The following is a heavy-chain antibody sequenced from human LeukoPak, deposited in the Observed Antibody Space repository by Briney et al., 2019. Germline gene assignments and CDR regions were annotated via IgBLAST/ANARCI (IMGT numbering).Heavy chain of an antibody. CDR1: GASISSSY. Sequence: SETLSLTCTVSGASISSSYWSWVRQPPGKGLEWIGYISYSGSTDYNPSLKSRVTVSVDTSRNNFSLKLSSVTAADTAVYYCARYYFDRSGYYYFDYWGQGTLVTVSS. CDR2: ISYSGST. J-gene: IGHJ4*02. D-gene: IGHD3-22*01. CDR3: ARYYFDRSGYYYFDY. V-gene: IGHV4-59*01.